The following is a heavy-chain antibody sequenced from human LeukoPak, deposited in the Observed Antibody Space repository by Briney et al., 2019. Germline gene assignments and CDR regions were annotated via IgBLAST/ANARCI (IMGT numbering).Heavy chain of an antibody. Sequence: SETLSLTCALYGGSVSGYYWSWIRQPPGKWLECMGEINHSGSTNYNPSLKSRSTISVVTSKNQSSLKLSSVTAADTAVYYCARRSPSSDIVVVPAAIRSTNWFDPWGQGTLVTVSS. CDR2: INHSGST. J-gene: IGHJ5*02. CDR1: GGSVSGYY. D-gene: IGHD2-2*02. V-gene: IGHV4-34*01. CDR3: ARRSPSSDIVVVPAAIRSTNWFDP.